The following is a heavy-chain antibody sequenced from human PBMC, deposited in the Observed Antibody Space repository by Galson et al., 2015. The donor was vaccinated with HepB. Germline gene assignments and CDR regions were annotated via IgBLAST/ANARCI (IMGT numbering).Heavy chain of an antibody. Sequence: SLRLSCAASGFTFSSYAMSWVRQAPGKGLEWVSVISGGGGNTYYADSVKGRFTISRDNSKNMLFLQMNSLRAEDTAVYYCAKGGGGSSNLDYWGQGTLVTVSS. J-gene: IGHJ4*02. CDR2: ISGGGGNT. CDR1: GFTFSSYA. V-gene: IGHV3-23*01. CDR3: AKGGGGSSNLDY. D-gene: IGHD2-15*01.